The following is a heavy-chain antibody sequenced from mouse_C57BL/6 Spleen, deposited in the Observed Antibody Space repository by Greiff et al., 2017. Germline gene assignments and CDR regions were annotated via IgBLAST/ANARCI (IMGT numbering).Heavy chain of an antibody. CDR1: GYTFTSYW. Sequence: VHVKQSGTVLARPGASVKMSCKTSGYTFTSYWMHWVKQRPGQGLEWIGAIYPGNSDTSYNQKFKGKAKLTAVTSASTAYMELSSLTNEDSAVYYCTSPSYYGSSFDYWGQGTTLTVSS. V-gene: IGHV1-5*01. CDR3: TSPSYYGSSFDY. J-gene: IGHJ2*01. D-gene: IGHD1-1*01. CDR2: IYPGNSDT.